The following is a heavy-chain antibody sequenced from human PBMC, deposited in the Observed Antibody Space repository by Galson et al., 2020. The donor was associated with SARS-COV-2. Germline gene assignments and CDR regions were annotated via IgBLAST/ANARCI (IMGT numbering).Heavy chain of an antibody. V-gene: IGHV5-10-1*01. D-gene: IGHD2-2*01. CDR1: GYSFTSYW. CDR3: AKGVPVHPDDY. J-gene: IGHJ4*02. CDR2: IDPSDSYT. Sequence: KVSCKGSGYSFTSYWISWVRQMPGKGLEWMGRIDPSDSYTNYSPSFQGHVTISADKSISTAYLQWSSLKASDTAMYYCAKGVPVHPDDYWGQGTLVTVSS.